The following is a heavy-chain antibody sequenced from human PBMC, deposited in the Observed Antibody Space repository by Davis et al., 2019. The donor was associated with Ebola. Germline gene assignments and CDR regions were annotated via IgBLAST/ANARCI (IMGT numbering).Heavy chain of an antibody. Sequence: GESLKISCAASEFTFSNYDMHWVRQVTGEGLEWVSSIGTAGDPYYSDSVKGRFTISRDISKNTVYLQMNSLRAEDTAVYYCARGDGYNFWDHWGQGILVTVSS. CDR2: IGTAGDP. V-gene: IGHV3-13*05. D-gene: IGHD5-24*01. J-gene: IGHJ4*02. CDR3: ARGDGYNFWDH. CDR1: EFTFSNYD.